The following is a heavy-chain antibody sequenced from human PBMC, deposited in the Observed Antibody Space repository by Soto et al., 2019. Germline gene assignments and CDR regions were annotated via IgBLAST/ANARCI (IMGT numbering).Heavy chain of an antibody. CDR1: GGSISSSSYY. V-gene: IGHV4-61*05. D-gene: IGHD1-26*01. CDR3: ARRYGGNFDY. J-gene: IGHJ4*02. CDR2: IYYSGST. Sequence: SETLSLTCTVSGGSISSSSYYWGWIRQPPGKGLEWIGYIYYSGSTNYNPSLKSRVTISVDTSENQFSLKLSSVTAADTAVYYCARRYGGNFDYWGQGTLVTVSS.